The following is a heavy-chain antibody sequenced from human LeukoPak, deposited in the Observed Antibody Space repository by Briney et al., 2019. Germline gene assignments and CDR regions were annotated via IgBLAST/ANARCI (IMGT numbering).Heavy chain of an antibody. CDR1: GFTFDDYA. D-gene: IGHD1-26*01. J-gene: IGHJ4*02. CDR2: ISWNSDNI. V-gene: IGHV3-9*01. CDR3: AKDRLSGSYYYFDY. Sequence: GGSLRLSCAASGFTFDDYAMHWVRQAPGKGLEWVSGISWNSDNIGYADSVKGRFTISRDNAKNSLNLQMNSLRAEDTALYYCAKDRLSGSYYYFDYWGQGTLVTVSS.